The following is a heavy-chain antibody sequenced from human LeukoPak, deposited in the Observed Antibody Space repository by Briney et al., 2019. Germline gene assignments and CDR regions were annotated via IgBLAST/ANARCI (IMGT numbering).Heavy chain of an antibody. CDR1: GFTFSIYA. Sequence: GGSLRLSCAASGFTFSIYAMSWVRQAPGKGLEWVSSITSSGTGTFSADSVKGRFTISRGNSENTLYLQMNSLRAEDTAVYYCAKDRPNYYDSSGHYYRRNGDYWGQGTLVTVSS. CDR3: AKDRPNYYDSSGHYYRRNGDY. CDR2: ITSSGTGT. D-gene: IGHD3-22*01. V-gene: IGHV3-23*01. J-gene: IGHJ4*02.